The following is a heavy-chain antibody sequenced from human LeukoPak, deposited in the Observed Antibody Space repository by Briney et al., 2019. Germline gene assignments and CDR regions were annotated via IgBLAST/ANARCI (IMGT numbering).Heavy chain of an antibody. Sequence: SETLSLTCTVSGGSISSSSYYWGWIRQPPGKGLEWIGSIYYSGSTYYNPSLKSRVTISVDTFKNQFSLKLSSVTAADTAVYYCASRVRYYDSSGLDYWGQGTLVTVSS. J-gene: IGHJ4*02. CDR1: GGSISSSSYY. V-gene: IGHV4-39*01. D-gene: IGHD3-22*01. CDR2: IYYSGST. CDR3: ASRVRYYDSSGLDY.